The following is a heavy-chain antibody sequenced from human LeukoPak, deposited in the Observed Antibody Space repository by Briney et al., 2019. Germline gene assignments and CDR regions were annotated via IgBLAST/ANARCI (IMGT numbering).Heavy chain of an antibody. CDR2: ISCSGGRT. D-gene: IGHD5-18*01. J-gene: IGHJ3*02. CDR1: GFTFSSYA. Sequence: GGSLRLSCAASGFTFSSYAMSWVRQAPGKGLEGVSAISCSGGRTYYTDSVKGRFTISRDNYKNTLYLQMNSLRAEDTAVYYCAKDQRIQLRFAFDIWGQGTMVTVSS. V-gene: IGHV3-23*01. CDR3: AKDQRIQLRFAFDI.